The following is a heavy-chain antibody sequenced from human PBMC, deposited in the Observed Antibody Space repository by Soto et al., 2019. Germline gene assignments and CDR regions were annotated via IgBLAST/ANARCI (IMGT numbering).Heavy chain of an antibody. J-gene: IGHJ6*02. V-gene: IGHV3-30*18. CDR1: GFTFSSYG. Sequence: QVQLVESGGGVDQRGRSLRLSCAASGFTFSSYGMHWVRQAPGKGLEWVAVISYDGSNKYYADSVKGRFTISRDNSKNTLYLQMNSLRAEDTAVYYCAKDGRSRMEWLSYNYGMDVWGQGTTVTVSS. CDR3: AKDGRSRMEWLSYNYGMDV. CDR2: ISYDGSNK. D-gene: IGHD3-3*01.